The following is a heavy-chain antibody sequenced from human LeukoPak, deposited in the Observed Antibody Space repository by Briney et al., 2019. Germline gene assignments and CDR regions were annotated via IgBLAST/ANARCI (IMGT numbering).Heavy chain of an antibody. CDR3: TTDFFDSSGYYYDY. CDR2: IKSKTDGGTT. V-gene: IGHV3-15*01. Sequence: GGSLRLSCAASGFTFSNAWMSWVRQAPGKGLEWVGRIKSKTDGGTTDYAAPVKGRYTISRDDSKNTLYLQMNSLKTEDTAVYYCTTDFFDSSGYYYDYWGQGTLVTVSS. D-gene: IGHD3-22*01. J-gene: IGHJ4*02. CDR1: GFTFSNAW.